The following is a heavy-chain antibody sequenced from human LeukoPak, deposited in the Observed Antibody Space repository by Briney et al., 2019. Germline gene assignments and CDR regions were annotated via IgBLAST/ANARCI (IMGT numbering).Heavy chain of an antibody. V-gene: IGHV3-30*02. CDR3: AKDPGNIVGAAIFDY. CDR2: IRYDGSNK. J-gene: IGHJ4*02. CDR1: GFTFSSYG. Sequence: GGSLRLYCAASGFTFSSYGMHWVRRAPGKGLEWVAFIRYDGSNKYYADSVKGRFTISRDNSKNTLYLQMNSLRAEDTAVYYCAKDPGNIVGAAIFDYWGQGTLVTVSS. D-gene: IGHD1-26*01.